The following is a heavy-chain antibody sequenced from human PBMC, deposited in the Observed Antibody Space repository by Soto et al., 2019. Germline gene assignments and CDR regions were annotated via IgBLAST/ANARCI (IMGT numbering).Heavy chain of an antibody. V-gene: IGHV4-59*08. CDR2: IYYSGST. D-gene: IGHD3-10*01. J-gene: IGHJ4*02. CDR1: GGSISSYY. CDR3: ARLWGWFGDY. Sequence: QVQLQESGPGLVKPSETLSLTCTVSGGSISSYYWSWVRQPPGKGLKWIGYIYYSGSTHYNPSLKSRVTISVDTSKNQFSLKLSSVTAADTAVYYCARLWGWFGDYWGQGTLVTVSS.